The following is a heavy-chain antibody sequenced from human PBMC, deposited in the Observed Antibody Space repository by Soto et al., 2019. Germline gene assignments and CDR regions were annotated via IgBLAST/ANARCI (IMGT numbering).Heavy chain of an antibody. V-gene: IGHV3-21*01. D-gene: IGHD6-19*01. CDR2: ISSSSSYI. CDR1: GFTFSSYS. CDR3: ASLFPSVAGTHYYGMDV. Sequence: GGSLRLSCAASGFTFSSYSMNWVRQAPGKGLEWVSSISSSSSYIYYADSVKGRFTISRDNAKNSLYLQMNSLRAEDTAVYYCASLFPSVAGTHYYGMDVWGQGTTVTVSS. J-gene: IGHJ6*02.